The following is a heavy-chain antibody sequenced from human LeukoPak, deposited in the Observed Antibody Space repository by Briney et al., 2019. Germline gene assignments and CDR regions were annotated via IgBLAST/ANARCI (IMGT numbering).Heavy chain of an antibody. J-gene: IGHJ4*01. CDR3: AKGIYSSGWSYFDY. CDR2: LSGSGITT. D-gene: IGHD6-19*01. CDR1: GFTFSNSA. Sequence: GGSLPLSCAASGFTFSNSAMSWVRPAPGKGLEWVSTLSGSGITTYYADSVKGRFTISRDNSKNTLYLQMNSLRAEDTAVYYCAKGIYSSGWSYFDYWGHGTLVTVSS. V-gene: IGHV3-23*01.